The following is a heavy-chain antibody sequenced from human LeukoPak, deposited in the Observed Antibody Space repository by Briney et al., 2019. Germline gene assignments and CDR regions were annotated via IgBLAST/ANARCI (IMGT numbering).Heavy chain of an antibody. CDR1: GFTFSSYG. D-gene: IGHD6-19*01. CDR2: IRYDGDIK. J-gene: IGHJ4*02. CDR3: ARGKWLATSYFDY. V-gene: IGHV3-30*02. Sequence: GGSLRLSCAASGFTFSSYGMHWVRQAPGKGLEWVAFIRYDGDIKYYADSVKGRFTISRDNSKNTLYLQMNSLRAEDTAVYYCARGKWLATSYFDYWGQGTLVTVSS.